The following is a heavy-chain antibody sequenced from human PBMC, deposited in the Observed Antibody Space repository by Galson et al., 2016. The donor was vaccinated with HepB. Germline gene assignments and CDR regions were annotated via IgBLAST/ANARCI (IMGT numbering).Heavy chain of an antibody. J-gene: IGHJ4*02. CDR3: ARWAIFGVIINY. V-gene: IGHV4-39*01. Sequence: SETLSLTCTVSGDSISSRSHYWGWIRQPPGKGLEWIGHVYYNGTTYYKPSHKSRLTISVDTSKNQFSLKLRSVTAADTALYYCARWAIFGVIINYWGQGTLVAVSS. D-gene: IGHD3-3*01. CDR2: VYYNGTT. CDR1: GDSISSRSHY.